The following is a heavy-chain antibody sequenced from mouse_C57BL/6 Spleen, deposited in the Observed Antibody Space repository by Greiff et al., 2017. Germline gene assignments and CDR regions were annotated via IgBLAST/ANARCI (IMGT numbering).Heavy chain of an antibody. J-gene: IGHJ1*03. D-gene: IGHD1-1*01. CDR3: VGQDWDYYGSSGYFDV. CDR1: GFSFTTYA. V-gene: IGHV10-1*01. CDR2: IRSKSNNYAT. Sequence: EVQLVESGGGLVQPKGSLKLSCAASGFSFTTYAMNWVRQAPGKGLEWVARIRSKSNNYATYYADSVKDSFTISRDDSDSMLYLQMNNLKTEDTAMYYCVGQDWDYYGSSGYFDVWGTGTTVTVSS.